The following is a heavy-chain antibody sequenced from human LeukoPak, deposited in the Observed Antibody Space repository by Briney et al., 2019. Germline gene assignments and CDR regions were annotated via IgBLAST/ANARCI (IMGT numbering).Heavy chain of an antibody. CDR1: GFTFSSYS. D-gene: IGHD2-15*01. V-gene: IGHV3-48*02. CDR3: ARDLYF. CDR2: ISSSSTTI. J-gene: IGHJ4*02. Sequence: GGSLRLSCVVSGFTFSSYSMNWVRQAPAKGLEWISYISSSSTTIYYADSVKGRFTISRDNAKNSLYLQMNSLRDEDTAVYYCARDLYFWGQGTLVTVSS.